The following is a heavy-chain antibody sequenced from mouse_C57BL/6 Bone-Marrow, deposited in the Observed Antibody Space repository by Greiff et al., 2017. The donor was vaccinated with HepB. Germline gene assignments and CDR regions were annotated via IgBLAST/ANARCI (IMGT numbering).Heavy chain of an antibody. V-gene: IGHV1-64*01. CDR2: IHPNSGST. J-gene: IGHJ3*01. CDR3: ARGSNYLAWFAY. CDR1: GYTFTSYW. Sequence: QVQLQQPGAELVKPGASVKLSCKASGYTFTSYWMHWVKRRPGQGLEWIGMIHPNSGSTNYNEKFKSKATLTVDKSSSTAYMQLSSLTSEDSAVYYCARGSNYLAWFAYWGQGTLVTVSA. D-gene: IGHD2-5*01.